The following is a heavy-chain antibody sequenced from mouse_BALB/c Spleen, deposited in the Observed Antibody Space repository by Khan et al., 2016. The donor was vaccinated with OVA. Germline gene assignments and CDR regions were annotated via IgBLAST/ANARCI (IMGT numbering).Heavy chain of an antibody. Sequence: QVQLKESGPGLVAPSQSLSITCTISGFSLTNYGVHWVRQPPGKGLEWLVVIWSDGSKTYNSPLKSRLTISKDNSKSQVFLKVNSVQTEDTAMYFCARHIYYPYYVMDYWGQGTSVTVSS. J-gene: IGHJ4*01. CDR2: IWSDGSK. CDR3: ARHIYYPYYVMDY. D-gene: IGHD2-1*01. V-gene: IGHV2-6-1*01. CDR1: GFSLTNYG.